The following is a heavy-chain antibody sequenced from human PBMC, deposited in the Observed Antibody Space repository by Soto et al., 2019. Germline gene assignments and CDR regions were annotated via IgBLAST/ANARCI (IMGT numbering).Heavy chain of an antibody. CDR1: GDAISTVDYF. CDR3: ARGRYCLTGRCFPNWFDS. D-gene: IGHD2-15*01. J-gene: IGHJ5*01. V-gene: IGHV4-30-4*01. CDR2: IYKRATT. Sequence: LSLTCSVSGDAISTVDYFWAWIRQPPGQPLEYIGYIYKRATTDYNPSCESRVAISLDTSKSQFSLKGTSVTAADTAVYFCARGRYCLTGRCFPNWFDSWGQGTLVTVSS.